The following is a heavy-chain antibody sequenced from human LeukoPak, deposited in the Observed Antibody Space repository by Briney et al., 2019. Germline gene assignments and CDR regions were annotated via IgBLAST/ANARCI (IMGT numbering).Heavy chain of an antibody. Sequence: GESLKISCKGSGYSFTSYWIGWVRHMPGKGLEWMGIIHPGDSDTRYSPSFQGQVTISADKSINTAYLQWSSLKASDTAMYYCARHGPGFTSSPGPDYWGQGTLVTVSS. D-gene: IGHD3-10*01. CDR3: ARHGPGFTSSPGPDY. V-gene: IGHV5-51*01. J-gene: IGHJ4*02. CDR1: GYSFTSYW. CDR2: IHPGDSDT.